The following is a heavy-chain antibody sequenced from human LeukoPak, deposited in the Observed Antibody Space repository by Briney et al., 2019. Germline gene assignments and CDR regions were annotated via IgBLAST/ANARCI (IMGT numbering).Heavy chain of an antibody. CDR2: ISGSGGST. Sequence: PGGSLRLSCAASGFTFSSYAMSWVRQAPGKGLEWVSAISGSGGSTYYADSVKGRFTISRDNSKNTLYLQMNSLRAEDTAVYYCAKDVLLSPPLLLWFGEFDYWGQGTLVTVSS. D-gene: IGHD3-10*01. CDR3: AKDVLLSPPLLLWFGEFDY. V-gene: IGHV3-23*01. CDR1: GFTFSSYA. J-gene: IGHJ4*02.